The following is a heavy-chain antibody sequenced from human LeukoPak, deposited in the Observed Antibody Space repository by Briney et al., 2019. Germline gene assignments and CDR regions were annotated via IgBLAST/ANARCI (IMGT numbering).Heavy chain of an antibody. CDR2: SIPIFGTA. CDR1: GGTFSSYA. CDR3: ARGPDRGLTWGFQH. Sequence: SVKVSCKASGGTFSSYAISWVRQAPGQGLEWMGGSIPIFGTANYAQKFQGRVTITADKSTSTAYMERRSLRSEDTAVYYCARGPDRGLTWGFQHWGQGTLVTVSS. J-gene: IGHJ1*01. V-gene: IGHV1-69*06. D-gene: IGHD1-14*01.